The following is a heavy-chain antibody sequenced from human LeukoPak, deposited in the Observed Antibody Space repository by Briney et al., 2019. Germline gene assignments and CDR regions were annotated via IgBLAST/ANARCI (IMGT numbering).Heavy chain of an antibody. V-gene: IGHV1-58*02. CDR2: IVVGSGNT. CDR1: GFTFTTST. Sequence: GTSVKVSCKPSGFTFTTSTMQWLRQARAQRLEWIGWIVVGSGNTNYAQKFQERVTITRDMSTRTGSMELSSMRSEVTVFDCGVATTGATVFVLWGEESLVTVSS. CDR3: VATTGATVFVL. D-gene: IGHD1-1*01. J-gene: IGHJ4*02.